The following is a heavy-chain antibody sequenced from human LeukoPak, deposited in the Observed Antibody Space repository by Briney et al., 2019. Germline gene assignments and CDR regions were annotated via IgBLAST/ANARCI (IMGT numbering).Heavy chain of an antibody. CDR1: GFAFSSYS. Sequence: GGSLRLSCAASGFAFSSYSMNWVRQAPGKGLEWISYINIGSNSLLYADSVKGRFTISRDNAKNSLYLQMNSLRAEDTAVYYCARDLMITFGGAESDVWGQGTTVTVSS. J-gene: IGHJ6*02. D-gene: IGHD3-16*01. CDR3: ARDLMITFGGAESDV. CDR2: INIGSNSL. V-gene: IGHV3-48*01.